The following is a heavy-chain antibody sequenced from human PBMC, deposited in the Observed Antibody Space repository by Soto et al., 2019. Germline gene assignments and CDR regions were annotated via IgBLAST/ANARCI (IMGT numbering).Heavy chain of an antibody. D-gene: IGHD1-26*01. CDR2: IEGDGNEK. CDR3: VRGLYTGSPHFFY. V-gene: IGHV3-7*05. CDR1: DFTFSSYW. J-gene: IGHJ1*01. Sequence: GGSLRLSCAASDFTFSSYWVTWVRQAPGKGLEWVANIEGDGNEKNYVDSVKGRFSVSRDNAKRSLYLQMSSLRVEDTAVYYCVRGLYTGSPHFFYWGQGTLVTVSS.